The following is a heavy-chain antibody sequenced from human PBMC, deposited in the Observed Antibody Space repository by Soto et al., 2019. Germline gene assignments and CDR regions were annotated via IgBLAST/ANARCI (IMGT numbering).Heavy chain of an antibody. D-gene: IGHD5-18*01. V-gene: IGHV1-69*13. Sequence: SVKVSCKASGGTFSSYAISWVRQSPGQGLEWMGGIIPIFGTANYAQKFQGRVTITADESTSTAYMELSSLRSEDTAVYYCARRRGGTASDAFDIWGQGTMVTVSS. J-gene: IGHJ3*02. CDR2: IIPIFGTA. CDR3: ARRRGGTASDAFDI. CDR1: GGTFSSYA.